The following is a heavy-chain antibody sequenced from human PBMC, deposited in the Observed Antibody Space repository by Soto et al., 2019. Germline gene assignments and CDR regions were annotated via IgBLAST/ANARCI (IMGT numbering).Heavy chain of an antibody. V-gene: IGHV1-18*01. CDR2: ISAYNGNT. CDR3: ARGPLIGSGWFPAEYFQH. Sequence: ASVKVSCKASGYTFTSYGISWVRQAPGQGLEWMGWISAYNGNTNYAQKLQGRVTMTTDTSTSTAYMELRSLRSDDTAVYYCARGPLIGSGWFPAEYFQHWGQGTLVTVSS. CDR1: GYTFTSYG. J-gene: IGHJ1*01. D-gene: IGHD6-19*01.